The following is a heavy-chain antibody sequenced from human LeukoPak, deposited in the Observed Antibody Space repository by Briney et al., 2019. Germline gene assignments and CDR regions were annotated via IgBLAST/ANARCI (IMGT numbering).Heavy chain of an antibody. CDR3: ARGHGGNAEGYYYMDV. D-gene: IGHD4-23*01. J-gene: IGHJ6*03. Sequence: ASVKVSCKASGYTFTSYDTNCVRQATGQGLEWMGWMNPNSGNTGYAQKFQGRVTITRNTSISTAYMELSSLRSEDTAVYYCARGHGGNAEGYYYMDVWGKGTTVTVSS. CDR1: GYTFTSYD. CDR2: MNPNSGNT. V-gene: IGHV1-8*01.